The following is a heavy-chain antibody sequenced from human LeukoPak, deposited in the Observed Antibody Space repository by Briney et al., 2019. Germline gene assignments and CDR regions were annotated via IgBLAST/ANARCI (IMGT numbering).Heavy chain of an antibody. V-gene: IGHV1-18*01. CDR3: ASIYYYDFWSGYSGGAFDI. CDR2: ISAYNGNT. Sequence: ASVKVSCKASGYTFTSYGISWVRQAPGQGLEWMGWISAYNGNTNYAQKLQGRVTMTTDTSTSTAYMELRSLRSDDTAVYYCASIYYYDFWSGYSGGAFDIWGQGTMVTVSS. D-gene: IGHD3-3*01. CDR1: GYTFTSYG. J-gene: IGHJ3*02.